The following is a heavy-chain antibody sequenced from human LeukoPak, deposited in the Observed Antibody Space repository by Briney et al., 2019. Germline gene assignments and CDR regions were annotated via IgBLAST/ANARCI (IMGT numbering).Heavy chain of an antibody. V-gene: IGHV3-48*01. CDR3: ARETYFYDSSGYPHNYFDY. Sequence: GGSLRLSCAAYGFTISTYTMNWVRQVPGKGLEWLSYINSRDGSIDYADSVQGRFTISRDNAKNSLYLQMNSLRAEDTAVYYCARETYFYDSSGYPHNYFDYWGQGNLVTVSS. CDR2: INSRDGSI. D-gene: IGHD3-22*01. J-gene: IGHJ4*02. CDR1: GFTISTYT.